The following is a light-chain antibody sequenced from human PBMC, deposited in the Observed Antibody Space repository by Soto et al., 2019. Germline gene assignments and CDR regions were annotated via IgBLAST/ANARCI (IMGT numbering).Light chain of an antibody. CDR3: QQCYIHWT. Sequence: DIQMTQSPSTLSASVGDRVTITCRASQSISRRLAWYQQKPGKAPKLLIYDASSLESGAPSRFSGSGSGTEFIFSISSLQPDDFATYYCQQCYIHWTFGQGTKVDIK. V-gene: IGKV1-5*01. CDR2: DAS. CDR1: QSISRR. J-gene: IGKJ1*01.